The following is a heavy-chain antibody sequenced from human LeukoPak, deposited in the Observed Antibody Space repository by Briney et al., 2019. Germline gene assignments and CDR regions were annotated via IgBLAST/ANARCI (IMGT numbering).Heavy chain of an antibody. J-gene: IGHJ4*02. CDR2: IYYHENT. V-gene: IGHV4-39*01. Sequence: SETLSLTCTVSGGSTSSSSDYWGWIRQAPGKGLEWIRSIYYHENTYYNSSLKSRVTISVDTSKNQFSLKLNSVTAADTAVYFCARRTYSAAYWKHFDYWGQGTLVTVSS. CDR3: ARRTYSAAYWKHFDY. CDR1: GGSTSSSSDY. D-gene: IGHD1-1*01.